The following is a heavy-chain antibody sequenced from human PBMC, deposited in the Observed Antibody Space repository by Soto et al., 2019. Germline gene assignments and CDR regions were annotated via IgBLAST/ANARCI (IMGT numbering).Heavy chain of an antibody. V-gene: IGHV2-5*02. CDR2: IYWDDDK. CDR1: GFSLTSRPLG. J-gene: IGHJ4*02. CDR3: AHRRGGVDCNDGDFDF. Sequence: QITLKESGPTLVKPTETLTLTCSFSGFSLTSRPLGVGWIRQPPGKALECLALIYWDDDKRYSPSLRSRLAITKDTQKNQVVLRMTNVDPTDTATYYCAHRRGGVDCNDGDFDFWDQGTLVTVSS. D-gene: IGHD1-1*01.